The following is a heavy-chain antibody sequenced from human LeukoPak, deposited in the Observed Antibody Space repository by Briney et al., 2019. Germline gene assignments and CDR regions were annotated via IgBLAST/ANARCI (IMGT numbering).Heavy chain of an antibody. V-gene: IGHV4-38-2*02. CDR1: GYSISSGYY. J-gene: IGHJ4*02. CDR2: IYHSGST. CDR3: ARGVRQLVRPDYFDY. Sequence: SETLSLTCTVSGYSISSGYYWGWIRQPPGKGLEWIGSIYHSGSTYYNPSLKSRVTISVDTSKNQFSLKLSSVTAADTAVYYCARGVRQLVRPDYFDYWVQGTLVTVSS. D-gene: IGHD6-6*01.